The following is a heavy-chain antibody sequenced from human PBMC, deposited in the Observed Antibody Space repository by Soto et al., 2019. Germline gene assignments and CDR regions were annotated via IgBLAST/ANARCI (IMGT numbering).Heavy chain of an antibody. D-gene: IGHD3-10*01. CDR1: GGSISSYY. CDR2: IYYSGST. V-gene: IGHV4-59*07. J-gene: IGHJ6*02. CDR3: ARAGHYYGSGSYYRSYYYYGMDV. Sequence: SDTLSLTCRVSGGSISSYYWSWSRQPPGKGLEGIGYIYYSGSTNYNTSLKSRVTISVDTSKNQFSLKLSSVTDAATAVYYCARAGHYYGSGSYYRSYYYYGMDVWGQGTTVTVSS.